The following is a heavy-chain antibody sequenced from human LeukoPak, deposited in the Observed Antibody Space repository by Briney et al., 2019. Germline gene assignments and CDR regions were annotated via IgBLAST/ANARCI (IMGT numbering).Heavy chain of an antibody. J-gene: IGHJ6*02. CDR2: VFYSGST. Sequence: WVRQHPGKGLEWIGYVFYSGSTYYNLSLKSRVTVSLDTSKNQFSLKLSSVTAADTAVYYCARVRSRDGYLGSYYYYGMDVWGQGTTVTVSS. CDR3: ARVRSRDGYLGSYYYYGMDV. V-gene: IGHV4-31*02. D-gene: IGHD5-24*01.